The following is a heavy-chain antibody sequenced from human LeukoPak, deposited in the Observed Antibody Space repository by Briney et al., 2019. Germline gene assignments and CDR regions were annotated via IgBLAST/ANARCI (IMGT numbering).Heavy chain of an antibody. J-gene: IGHJ4*02. Sequence: GESLKISCKGSGYSFTSYWISWXXXMPGKGLEWMGRIDPSDSYTNYSPSFQGHVTISAGKSITTAYLQWSSLKASDTAMYYCARLWGDYPDYWGQGTLVTVSS. D-gene: IGHD3-16*01. CDR3: ARLWGDYPDY. CDR2: IDPSDSYT. V-gene: IGHV5-10-1*01. CDR1: GYSFTSYW.